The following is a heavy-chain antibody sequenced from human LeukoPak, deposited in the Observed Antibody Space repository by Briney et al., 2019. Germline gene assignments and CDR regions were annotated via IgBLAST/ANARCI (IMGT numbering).Heavy chain of an antibody. V-gene: IGHV4-59*08. J-gene: IGHJ3*02. CDR3: ARGRLRRKPDAFDI. CDR2: IYYSGST. CDR1: GGSISSYY. D-gene: IGHD4-23*01. Sequence: SETLSLTCTVSGGSISSYYWSWIRQPPGKGLEWTGYIYYSGSTNYNPSLKSRVTISVDTSKNQFSLKLSSVTAADTAVYYCARGRLRRKPDAFDIWGQGTMVTVSS.